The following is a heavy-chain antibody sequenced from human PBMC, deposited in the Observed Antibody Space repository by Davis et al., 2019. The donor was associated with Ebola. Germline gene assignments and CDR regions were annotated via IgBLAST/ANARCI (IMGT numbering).Heavy chain of an antibody. V-gene: IGHV4-59*01. CDR2: IYYSGNT. D-gene: IGHD6-19*01. Sequence: MPSETLSLTCTVPGGSISNYYWSWIRQPPGKGLEWIGYIYYSGNTNYNPSLESRVTISVDTSKNQFSLNLRSVTAADTAVYYCARMSGWYYFDYWGQGTLVPVSS. J-gene: IGHJ4*02. CDR1: GGSISNYY. CDR3: ARMSGWYYFDY.